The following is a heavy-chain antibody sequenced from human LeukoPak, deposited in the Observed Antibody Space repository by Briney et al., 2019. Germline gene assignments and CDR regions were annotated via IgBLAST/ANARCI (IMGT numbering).Heavy chain of an antibody. Sequence: PGRSLRLSCTASGFTFGDYAMSWFRQAPGKGLEWVGFIRSKAYGGTTEYAATVKGGFTISRDDSKSSVYLQMNSLKTEDTAVYYCTREHSYYYDNSGSDYWGQGTLVTVSS. CDR3: TREHSYYYDNSGSDY. D-gene: IGHD3-22*01. J-gene: IGHJ4*02. CDR2: IRSKAYGGTT. CDR1: GFTFGDYA. V-gene: IGHV3-49*03.